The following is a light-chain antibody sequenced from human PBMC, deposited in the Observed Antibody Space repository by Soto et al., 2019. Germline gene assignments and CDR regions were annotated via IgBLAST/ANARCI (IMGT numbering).Light chain of an antibody. V-gene: IGLV2-14*01. CDR1: SSDVGGYNY. CDR2: EVN. J-gene: IGLJ3*02. Sequence: QSVLTQPASVSGSPGQSITISCTGTSSDVGGYNYVSWYQLHPGKAPKLMIYEVNNRPSGVPDRFSGSKSGSTASLTISGLQAEDEAEYYCCLSHGSLTRVFGAGTKLTVL. CDR3: CLSHGSLTRV.